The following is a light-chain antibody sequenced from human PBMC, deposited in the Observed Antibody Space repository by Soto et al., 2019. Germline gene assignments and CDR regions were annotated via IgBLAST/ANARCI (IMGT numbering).Light chain of an antibody. CDR1: KSDLGDYNY. V-gene: IGLV2-11*01. J-gene: IGLJ1*01. CDR3: CSYAGSSTYV. Sequence: QSALTQPRSVSGSPGQSVTISCTGTKSDLGDYNYVSWFQQHPGKTPKLMIYDVTRRPSGVPDRFSGSQSGNTASLTISGLQAEDEADYYCCSYAGSSTYVFGTGTKVTVL. CDR2: DVT.